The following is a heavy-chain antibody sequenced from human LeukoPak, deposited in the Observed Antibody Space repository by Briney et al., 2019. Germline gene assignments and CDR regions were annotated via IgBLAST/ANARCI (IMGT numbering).Heavy chain of an antibody. V-gene: IGHV3-33*01. Sequence: PGRSLRLSCAASGFTFSGHAMHWVRQTPGVGLEWLAIIGDDGRDQHYTDSVKGRFTISRDNSKNTLFLQLNSLTPEDTALYLCARDLMWGFDYWGQGTLVTVSS. CDR1: GFTFSGHA. J-gene: IGHJ4*02. CDR3: ARDLMWGFDY. CDR2: IGDDGRDQ. D-gene: IGHD7-27*01.